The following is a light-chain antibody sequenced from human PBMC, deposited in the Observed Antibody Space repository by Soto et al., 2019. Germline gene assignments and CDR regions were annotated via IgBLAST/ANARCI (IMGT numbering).Light chain of an antibody. Sequence: DIQMTQSPSTLSASVGDRVTITCRASQSIIYWSGWYQQKPGKAPKLLIYKASSLESGVPSRFSGSGSGTDFTLTINRLQPDDFATYYCQQYNSFPWTFGQGTKVDIK. J-gene: IGKJ1*01. V-gene: IGKV1-5*03. CDR3: QQYNSFPWT. CDR1: QSIIYW. CDR2: KAS.